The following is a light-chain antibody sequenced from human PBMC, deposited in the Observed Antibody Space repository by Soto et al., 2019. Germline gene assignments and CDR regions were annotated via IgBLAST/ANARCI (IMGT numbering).Light chain of an antibody. CDR3: AAWDDTLDAQV. CDR1: RSNIGRNF. CDR2: RNN. Sequence: QSVLTQSPSASGTPGQRVTISCSGSRSNIGRNFAYWYQHVPGTAPRLLIQRNNERPSGVPDRFSGSKSGTSVSLAISGLRSEDEATYYCAAWDDTLDAQVFGGGTKLTLL. J-gene: IGLJ3*02. V-gene: IGLV1-47*01.